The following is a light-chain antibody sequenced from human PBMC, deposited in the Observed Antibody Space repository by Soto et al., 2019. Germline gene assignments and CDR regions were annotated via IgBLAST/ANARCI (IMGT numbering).Light chain of an antibody. J-gene: IGLJ2*01. V-gene: IGLV2-8*01. CDR1: SSDVGGYNY. CDR2: EVS. CDR3: TSYACSRLV. Sequence: QSALTQPPSASGSPGQSVTISRTGTSSDVGGYNYVSWYQQHPGKAPKLMIYEVSKRPSGVPDRFSGSKSGNTASLTVSGLQAEEKADYSCTSYACSRLVFGGVTKLTVL.